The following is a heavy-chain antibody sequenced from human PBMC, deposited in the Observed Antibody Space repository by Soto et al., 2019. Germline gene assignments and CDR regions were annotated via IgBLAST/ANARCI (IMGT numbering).Heavy chain of an antibody. V-gene: IGHV4-30-2*01. Sequence: QLQLQESGSGLVKPSQTLSLTCAVSGGSISSGYSWSWIRQPPGKGLEWIGYIYHSGNTYYNPSLKSRVTISVDRSKNQFSLKLSSVTAADTAVYYCARGYCSISSCSNWLDPWGQGTLVTVSS. CDR1: GGSISSGYS. CDR3: ARGYCSISSCSNWLDP. CDR2: IYHSGNT. J-gene: IGHJ5*02. D-gene: IGHD2-2*01.